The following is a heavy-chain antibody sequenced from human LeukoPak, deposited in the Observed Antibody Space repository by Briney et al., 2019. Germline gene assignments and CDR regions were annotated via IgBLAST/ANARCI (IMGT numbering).Heavy chain of an antibody. V-gene: IGHV3-33*08. D-gene: IGHD1-26*01. J-gene: IGHJ4*02. CDR1: GFTFSRYG. CDR2: IWYDGSNK. CDR3: ARPTYSGSYYWFDY. Sequence: PGGSLRLSCAASGFTFSRYGMHWVRQAPGKGLEWVAGIWYDGSNKYYADSVKGRFTISRDNSKNTLYLQMNSLRDEDTAVYYCARPTYSGSYYWFDYWGQGTLVTVSS.